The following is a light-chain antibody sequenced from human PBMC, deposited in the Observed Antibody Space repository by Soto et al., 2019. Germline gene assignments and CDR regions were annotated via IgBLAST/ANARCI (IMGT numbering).Light chain of an antibody. Sequence: DIRMTQSPSTLSASVGDRVTITCRASQNIDSWLAWYQQKPGKAPKIMIYGATSLESGVPSRFSASGSGTEFTLTISSLQPDDFATYYCLQDYNYPYTFGQGTKLEIK. CDR2: GAT. CDR3: LQDYNYPYT. V-gene: IGKV1-5*01. CDR1: QNIDSW. J-gene: IGKJ2*01.